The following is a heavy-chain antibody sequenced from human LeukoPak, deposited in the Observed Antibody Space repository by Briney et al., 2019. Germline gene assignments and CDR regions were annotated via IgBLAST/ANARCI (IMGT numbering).Heavy chain of an antibody. CDR3: ARGGHCTTTSCSNYDGMDV. V-gene: IGHV3-33*01. CDR2: TWYDGSNR. D-gene: IGHD2-2*01. Sequence: GGSLRLSCAASGFTFSNYGMHWVRQAPGKGLEWVAATWYDGSNRYYADSVKGRFTISRDNSKNTLYLQMNSLRAEDTAVYFCARGGHCTTTSCSNYDGMDVWGQGTTLTVSS. J-gene: IGHJ6*02. CDR1: GFTFSNYG.